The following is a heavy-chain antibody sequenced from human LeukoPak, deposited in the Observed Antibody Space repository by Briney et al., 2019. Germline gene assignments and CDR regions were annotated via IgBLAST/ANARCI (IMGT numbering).Heavy chain of an antibody. V-gene: IGHV4-39*07. D-gene: IGHD3-22*01. CDR3: ARGDSSGYYLAGYFQH. CDR2: IYYSGST. CDR1: GGSISSSSYY. Sequence: SETLSLTCTVSGGSISSSSYYWSWIRQPTGKGLEWIGSIYYSGSTYYNPSLKSRVTISVDTSKNQFSLKLSSVTAADTAVYYCARGDSSGYYLAGYFQHWGQGTLVTVSS. J-gene: IGHJ1*01.